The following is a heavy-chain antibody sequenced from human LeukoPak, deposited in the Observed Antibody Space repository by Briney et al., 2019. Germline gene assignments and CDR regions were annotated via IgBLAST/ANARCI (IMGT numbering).Heavy chain of an antibody. CDR2: IYYSGST. CDR1: GGSISSSSYS. V-gene: IGHV4-39*01. D-gene: IGHD2-21*02. CDR3: ARGGNVVVTATDYDY. J-gene: IGHJ4*02. Sequence: PSETLSLTCTVSGGSISSSSYSWGWIRQPPGKGLEWIGSIYYSGSTYYNPSLKSRATISVDTSKNQFSLKLSSVTAADTAVYYCARGGNVVVTATDYDYWGQGTLVTVSS.